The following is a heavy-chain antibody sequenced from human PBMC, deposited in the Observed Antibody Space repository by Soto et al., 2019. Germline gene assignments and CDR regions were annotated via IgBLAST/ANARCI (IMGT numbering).Heavy chain of an antibody. V-gene: IGHV1-8*01. CDR1: GYTFTSYD. D-gene: IGHD6-6*01. CDR3: ARGTVTALYSSSSLRYHYYMDV. CDR2: MNPNSGNT. J-gene: IGHJ6*03. Sequence: GASVKVSCKAAGYTFTSYDINWVRQATGQGLEWMGWMNPNSGNTGYAQKFQGRVTMTRNTSISTAYMELSSLRSEDTAVYYCARGTVTALYSSSSLRYHYYMDVWGKGTTVTVSS.